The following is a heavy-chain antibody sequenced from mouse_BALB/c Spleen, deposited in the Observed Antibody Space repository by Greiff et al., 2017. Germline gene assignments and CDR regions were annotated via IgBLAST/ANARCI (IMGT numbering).Heavy chain of an antibody. CDR2: ISSGSSTI. D-gene: IGHD2-1*01. Sequence: EVQVVESGGGLVQPGGSRKLSCAASGFTFSSFGMHWVRQAPEKGLEWVAYISSGSSTIYYADTVKGRFTISRDNPKNTLFLQMTSLRSEDTAMYYCARSGYYGNYFDYWGQGTTLTVSS. J-gene: IGHJ2*01. CDR3: ARSGYYGNYFDY. V-gene: IGHV5-17*02. CDR1: GFTFSSFG.